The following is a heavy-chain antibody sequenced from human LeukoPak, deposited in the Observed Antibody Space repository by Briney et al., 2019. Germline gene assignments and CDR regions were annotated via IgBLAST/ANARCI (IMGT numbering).Heavy chain of an antibody. CDR3: ARGGTGYGDWVY. D-gene: IGHD4-17*01. V-gene: IGHV3-21*01. CDR1: GFTFSSYS. Sequence: PGGSLRLSCAASGFTFSSYSMNWVRQAPGKGLEWVSSISSSSSYIYYADSVKGRFTISRDNAKNSLYLQMNSLRAEDTAVYYCARGGTGYGDWVYWGQGTLVTVSS. CDR2: ISSSSSYI. J-gene: IGHJ4*02.